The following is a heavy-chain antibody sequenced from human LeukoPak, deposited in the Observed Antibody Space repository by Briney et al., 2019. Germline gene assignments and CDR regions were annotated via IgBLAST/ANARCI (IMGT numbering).Heavy chain of an antibody. CDR2: INSDGSST. Sequence: GGSLRLSCAASGFTFSSYWMHWVRQAPGKGLVWVSRINSDGSSTSYADSVKGRFTISRDNAKNTLYLQMNSLRAEDTAVYYCARSRGYSYGNFDYWRQGTLVTVSS. D-gene: IGHD5-18*01. V-gene: IGHV3-74*01. CDR3: ARSRGYSYGNFDY. CDR1: GFTFSSYW. J-gene: IGHJ4*02.